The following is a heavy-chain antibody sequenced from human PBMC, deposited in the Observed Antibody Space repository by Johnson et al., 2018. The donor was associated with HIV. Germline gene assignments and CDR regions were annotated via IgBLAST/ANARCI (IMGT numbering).Heavy chain of an antibody. CDR3: TTDQGYYGDAFDI. D-gene: IGHD3-10*01. CDR1: GFTFSNAW. Sequence: VQLVESGGGLVKPGGSLRLSCAASGFTFSNAWMSWVRQAPGKGLEWVGRIKSKTDDGTTDYAAPVKGIFTISRDDSKNTLYLQMNSLKTEDTAVYYCTTDQGYYGDAFDIWGQGTMVTVSS. V-gene: IGHV3-15*01. J-gene: IGHJ3*02. CDR2: IKSKTDDGTT.